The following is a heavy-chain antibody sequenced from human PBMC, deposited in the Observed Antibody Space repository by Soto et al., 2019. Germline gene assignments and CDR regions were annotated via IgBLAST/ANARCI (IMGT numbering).Heavy chain of an antibody. CDR3: ARANSSTWYKLEYKWFDP. V-gene: IGHV4-59*01. D-gene: IGHD6-13*01. J-gene: IGHJ5*02. Sequence: SETLSLTCTVSGASINDYYLSWIRQTPGKGLECVGFMYYSETTKYNPSLKGRVNMSLDTSKNQVSLHLKSVTAADTAVYYCARANSSTWYKLEYKWFDPWGQGTLVTVYS. CDR2: MYYSETT. CDR1: GASINDYY.